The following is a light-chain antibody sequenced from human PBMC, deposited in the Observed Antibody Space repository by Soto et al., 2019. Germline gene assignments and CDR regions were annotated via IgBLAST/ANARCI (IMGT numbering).Light chain of an antibody. Sequence: DIQMTQSPSTLSASVVDRVTITCRASQTISSWLAWYQQKPGKAPKLLIYKASTLKSGVPSRFSGSGSGTEFTLTISSLQPDDFATYYCQNYNSYSEACGQGNTGDIK. CDR3: QNYNSYSEA. V-gene: IGKV1-5*03. CDR1: QTISSW. J-gene: IGKJ1*01. CDR2: KAS.